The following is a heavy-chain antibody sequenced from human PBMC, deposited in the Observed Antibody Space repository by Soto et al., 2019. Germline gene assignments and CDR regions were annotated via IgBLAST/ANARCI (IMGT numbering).Heavy chain of an antibody. CDR2: ISYDGSNK. D-gene: IGHD3-9*01. CDR3: ANDMGDILTGWGY. Sequence: QVQLVESGGGVVQPGRSRRLSCAASGFTFSSYVMHWVRQAPGKGLEWVAVISYDGSNKYYADSVKGRFTISRDNSKNTLYLQMNSLRAEDTAVYYCANDMGDILTGWGYWGQGTLVTVSS. CDR1: GFTFSSYV. V-gene: IGHV3-30*18. J-gene: IGHJ4*02.